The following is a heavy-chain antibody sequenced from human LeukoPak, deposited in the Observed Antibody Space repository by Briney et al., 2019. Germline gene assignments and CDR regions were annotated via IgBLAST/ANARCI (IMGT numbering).Heavy chain of an antibody. V-gene: IGHV4-34*01. Sequence: PETLSLTCAVYSGSFSGYYWSWIRQPPGKGLEWIGEINHSGSTNYNPSLKSRVTISVDTSKNQFSLKLSSVTAADTAVYYCARGPGWFDPWGQGTLVTVSS. J-gene: IGHJ5*02. CDR3: ARGPGWFDP. CDR1: SGSFSGYY. CDR2: INHSGST.